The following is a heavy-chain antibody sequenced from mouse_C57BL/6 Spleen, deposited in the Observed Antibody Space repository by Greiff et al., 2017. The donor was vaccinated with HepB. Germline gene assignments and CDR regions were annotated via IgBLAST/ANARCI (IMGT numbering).Heavy chain of an antibody. J-gene: IGHJ2*01. CDR2: INPNNGGT. CDR1: GYTFTDYN. V-gene: IGHV1-18*01. Sequence: VHVKQSGPELVKPGASVKIPCKASGYTFTDYNMDWVKQSHGKSLEWIGDINPNNGGTIYNQKFKGKATLTVDKSSSTAYMELRSLTSEDTAVYYCARSLTTNFDYWGQGTTLTVSS. D-gene: IGHD1-1*01. CDR3: ARSLTTNFDY.